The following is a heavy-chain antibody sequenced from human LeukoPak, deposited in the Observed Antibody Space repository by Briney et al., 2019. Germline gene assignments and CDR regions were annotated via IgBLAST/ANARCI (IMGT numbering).Heavy chain of an antibody. J-gene: IGHJ4*02. CDR3: ARAKYCSTTTCSNFDY. V-gene: IGHV4-61*02. D-gene: IGHD2-2*01. CDR1: GGSISVGSYY. CDR2: IFTSGST. Sequence: PSQTLSLTCTVSGGSISVGSYYWPWIRQPARKGLEWVGRIFTSGSTKYNTSLESRVTISVDTSENQFSLKLSSVTAADTAVYYCARAKYCSTTTCSNFDYWGQGTLVTVSS.